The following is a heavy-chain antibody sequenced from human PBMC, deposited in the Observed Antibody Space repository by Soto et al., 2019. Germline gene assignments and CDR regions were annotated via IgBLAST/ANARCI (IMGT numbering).Heavy chain of an antibody. CDR3: AANSLGRGSQGEV. CDR2: IVPIFGTT. D-gene: IGHD5-12*01. Sequence: ASVKVSCKACGETFSSYSISWVGQAPGQGLEWMGGIVPIFGTTVYAPRLQGRVTITADGPTSTSYMELSGLTFEDTAVYYCAANSLGRGSQGEVLGQGTTVNVSS. CDR1: GETFSSYS. V-gene: IGHV1-69*13. J-gene: IGHJ6*02.